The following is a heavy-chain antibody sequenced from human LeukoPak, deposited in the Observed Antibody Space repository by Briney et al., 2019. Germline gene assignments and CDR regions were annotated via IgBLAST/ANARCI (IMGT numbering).Heavy chain of an antibody. V-gene: IGHV1-2*06. CDR2: INPNSGGT. Sequence: ASVKVSCKASGYTFTGYYMHWVRQAPGQGLEWMGRINPNSGGTNYAQKFQGRATMTRDTSISTAYMELSRLRSDDTAVYYCAREGRYCSGGSCYSFAFDIWGQGTMVTVSS. J-gene: IGHJ3*02. CDR1: GYTFTGYY. D-gene: IGHD2-15*01. CDR3: AREGRYCSGGSCYSFAFDI.